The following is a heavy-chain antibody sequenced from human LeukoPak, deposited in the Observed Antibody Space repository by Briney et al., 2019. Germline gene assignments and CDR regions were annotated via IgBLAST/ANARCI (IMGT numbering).Heavy chain of an antibody. D-gene: IGHD2-2*01. Sequence: GGSLRLSCAASGFSFGNAWMSWVRQAPGKGLEWVGRITSKPDGGTADYGAPAKGRFTISRDDSKNTLYLQMNSLKTEDTAVYYCATVANSSTLDYWGQGSLLTVSS. CDR2: ITSKPDGGTA. J-gene: IGHJ4*02. V-gene: IGHV3-15*01. CDR1: GFSFGNAW. CDR3: ATVANSSTLDY.